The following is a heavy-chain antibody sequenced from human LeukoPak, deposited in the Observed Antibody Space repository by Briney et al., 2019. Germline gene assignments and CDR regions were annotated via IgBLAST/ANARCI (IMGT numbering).Heavy chain of an antibody. CDR3: ARSKPPAVKDYYGLDV. Sequence: GGSLRLSCAASGFTVSTNYMNWGRQAPGRGLEWVSVIYSGGSTYYVDSVKGRFTISRDNSKNTLHLLMNSLRAEDTAVYFCARSKPPAVKDYYGLDVWGQGTTVTVSS. CDR2: IYSGGST. J-gene: IGHJ6*02. V-gene: IGHV3-66*01. CDR1: GFTVSTNY. D-gene: IGHD6-13*01.